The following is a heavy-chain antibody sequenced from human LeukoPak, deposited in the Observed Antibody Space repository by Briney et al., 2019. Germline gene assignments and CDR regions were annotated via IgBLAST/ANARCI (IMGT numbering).Heavy chain of an antibody. J-gene: IGHJ4*02. CDR1: GFTFGDYA. CDR2: IRSKAYGGTT. CDR3: TREEDIVVVVAATFDY. D-gene: IGHD2-15*01. V-gene: IGHV3-49*03. Sequence: QAGGSLRLSCTASGFTFGDYAMSWFRQAPGKGLEWVGFIRSKAYGGTTEYAASVKGRFTISRDDSKSIAYLQMNSLKTEDTAVYYCTREEDIVVVVAATFDYWGQGTLVTVSS.